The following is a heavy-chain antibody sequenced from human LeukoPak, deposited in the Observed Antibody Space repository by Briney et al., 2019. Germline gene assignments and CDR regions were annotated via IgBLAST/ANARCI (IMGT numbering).Heavy chain of an antibody. Sequence: SSETLSLTCTVSGGSISSYYWSWIRQPPGKGLEWIGYIYYSGSTNYNPSLKSRVTISVDTSKNQFSLKLSSVTAADTAVYYCARHSGRLWFGELSPIDYWGRGTLVTVSS. CDR3: ARHSGRLWFGELSPIDY. CDR2: IYYSGST. J-gene: IGHJ4*02. D-gene: IGHD3-10*01. V-gene: IGHV4-59*08. CDR1: GGSISSYY.